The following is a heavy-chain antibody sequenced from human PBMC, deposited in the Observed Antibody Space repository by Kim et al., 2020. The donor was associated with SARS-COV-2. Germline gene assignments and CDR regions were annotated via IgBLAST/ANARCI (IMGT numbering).Heavy chain of an antibody. J-gene: IGHJ5*02. CDR3: ARPGGSGSYFSWFDP. Sequence: DSLKGQFTLSRDNSKNTLYLQMNSLRAEDTAVYYCARPGGSGSYFSWFDPWGQGTLVTVSS. V-gene: IGHV3-30*01. D-gene: IGHD3-10*01.